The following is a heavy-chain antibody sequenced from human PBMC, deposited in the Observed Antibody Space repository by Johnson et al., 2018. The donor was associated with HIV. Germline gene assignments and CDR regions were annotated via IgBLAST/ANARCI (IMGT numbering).Heavy chain of an antibody. CDR2: IKSKTDGGTT. CDR3: ARDRAIVVAYDAFDI. D-gene: IGHD3-22*01. Sequence: VQLVESGGGLVQPGGSLRLSCAASGFTFSSYWMSWVRQAPGKGLEWVGRIKSKTDGGTTDYAAPVKGRFTISRDDSKNTLYLQMNSLRPEDTAVYYCARDRAIVVAYDAFDIWGQGTMVTVSS. J-gene: IGHJ3*02. CDR1: GFTFSSYW. V-gene: IGHV3-15*01.